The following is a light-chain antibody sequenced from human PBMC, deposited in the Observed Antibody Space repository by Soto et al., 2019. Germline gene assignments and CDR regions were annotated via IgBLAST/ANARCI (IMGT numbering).Light chain of an antibody. CDR1: SSNIGAGYD. V-gene: IGLV1-40*01. CDR2: GTS. Sequence: QSVLTQPPSVSGAPGQRVTISCTGSSSNIGAGYDVHWYQQLPGTAPKLLIYGTSNRPSGVPDRFSGSKSGTSASLAITGLQAEDEADYYYQSYDSSLSGSVFGGGTKVTVL. CDR3: QSYDSSLSGSV. J-gene: IGLJ3*02.